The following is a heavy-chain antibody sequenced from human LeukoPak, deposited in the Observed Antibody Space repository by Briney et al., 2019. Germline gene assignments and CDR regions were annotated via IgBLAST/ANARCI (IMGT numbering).Heavy chain of an antibody. CDR1: GVSISSTSYY. CDR2: IYYSGTT. Sequence: SETLSLTCTVSGVSISSTSYYWGWIRQTPRKWLEWIGSIYYSGTTYYNPSLKGRVTISVDTSKNQFSLKLRSVTAADPAVFYCARLGDYYVSGTYYFDSWGPGPLVTVSS. D-gene: IGHD3-10*01. V-gene: IGHV4-39*01. J-gene: IGHJ4*02. CDR3: ARLGDYYVSGTYYFDS.